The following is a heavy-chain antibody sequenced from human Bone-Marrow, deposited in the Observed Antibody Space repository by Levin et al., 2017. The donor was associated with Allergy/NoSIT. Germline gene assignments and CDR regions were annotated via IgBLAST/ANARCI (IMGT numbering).Heavy chain of an antibody. V-gene: IGHV3-23*01. CDR2: ISATGGSY. J-gene: IGHJ4*02. CDR1: GIIFSNHG. Sequence: GSLRLSCEARGIIFSNHGMSWARQAPGKGLEWVAAISATGGSYYYAGSVKGRFTVSRDNSKNTLFLQMNSLRGDDTAVYYCAKDRGFSYGYGFDSWGQGTLVTVSS. CDR3: AKDRGFSYGYGFDS. D-gene: IGHD5-18*01.